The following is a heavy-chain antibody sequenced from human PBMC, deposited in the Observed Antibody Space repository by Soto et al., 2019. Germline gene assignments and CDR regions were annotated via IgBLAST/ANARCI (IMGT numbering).Heavy chain of an antibody. CDR1: GGSISSGDYY. J-gene: IGHJ4*02. CDR2: IYYSGST. V-gene: IGHV4-30-4*01. Sequence: SETLSLTCTVSGGSISSGDYYWSWIRQPPGKGLEWIGYIYYSGSTYYNPSLKSRVTISVDTSKNQFSLKLSSVTAADTAVYYCARIFGVVIMGFDYWGQGTLVTVS. D-gene: IGHD3-3*01. CDR3: ARIFGVVIMGFDY.